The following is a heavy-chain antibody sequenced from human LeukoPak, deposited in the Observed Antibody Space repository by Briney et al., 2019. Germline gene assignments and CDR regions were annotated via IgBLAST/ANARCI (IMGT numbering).Heavy chain of an antibody. D-gene: IGHD6-6*01. Sequence: GSLRLSCAASGFTFSNAWMSWVRQAPGKGLEWVGRIKSKTDGGTTDYAAPVKGRFTISRDNSKNTVYLQMSSLRAEDTAVYYCARLAARPYWGQGTLVTVSS. CDR3: ARLAARPY. CDR1: GFTFSNAW. CDR2: IKSKTDGGTT. J-gene: IGHJ4*02. V-gene: IGHV3-15*01.